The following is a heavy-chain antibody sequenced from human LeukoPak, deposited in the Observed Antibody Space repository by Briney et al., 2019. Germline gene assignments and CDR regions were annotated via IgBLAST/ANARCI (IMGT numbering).Heavy chain of an antibody. CDR2: ISSSSSTI. J-gene: IGHJ4*02. D-gene: IGHD1-26*01. V-gene: IGHV3-48*04. Sequence: GGSLRLSCAASGFTFSSYSMNWVRQAPGKGLEWVSYISSSSSTIYYADSVKGRFTISRDNAKNSLYLQMSGLRAEDTAVYYCARGYSGSYYGICDYWGQGTLVTVSS. CDR1: GFTFSSYS. CDR3: ARGYSGSYYGICDY.